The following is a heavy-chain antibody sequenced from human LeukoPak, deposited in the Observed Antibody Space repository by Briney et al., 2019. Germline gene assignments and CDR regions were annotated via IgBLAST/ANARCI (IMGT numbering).Heavy chain of an antibody. V-gene: IGHV3-30-3*01. CDR3: ARGGGHIVVITDY. Sequence: GGSLRLSRAASGFTFSTYAMHWVRQAPGKGLEWVAVISYDGTNKYYADSVKGRFTISRDNSKNTLYLQMNSLSAEDTAVYYCARGGGHIVVITDYWGQGTLVTVSS. D-gene: IGHD3-22*01. CDR2: ISYDGTNK. CDR1: GFTFSTYA. J-gene: IGHJ4*02.